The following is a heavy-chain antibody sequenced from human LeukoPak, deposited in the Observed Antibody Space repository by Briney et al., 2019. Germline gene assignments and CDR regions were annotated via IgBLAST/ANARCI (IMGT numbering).Heavy chain of an antibody. J-gene: IGHJ4*02. Sequence: GGSLRLSCAASGFTFSSYAMSWVRQAPGKGLEWVSAISGGGGSTYYADSVKGRFTISRDNCKNTLYLQMNSLRAEDTAVYYCAKVPINRIVVVVAATLYYFDYWGQGTLVTVSS. CDR1: GFTFSSYA. D-gene: IGHD2-15*01. V-gene: IGHV3-23*01. CDR3: AKVPINRIVVVVAATLYYFDY. CDR2: ISGGGGST.